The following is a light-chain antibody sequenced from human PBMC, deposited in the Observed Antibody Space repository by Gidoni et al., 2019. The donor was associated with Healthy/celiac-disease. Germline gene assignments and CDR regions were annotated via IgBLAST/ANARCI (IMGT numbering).Light chain of an antibody. V-gene: IGKV3-11*01. CDR3: QQRSNWLT. CDR2: AAS. Sequence: IVLTQSPATLSCSPGKSATLSCRASQSVSSYLAWYQQKPGQAPRLLIYAASNRATGIPARFSGSGSGTDFTLTISSLEPEDFAVYYCQQRSNWLTFGGGTKVEIK. CDR1: QSVSSY. J-gene: IGKJ4*01.